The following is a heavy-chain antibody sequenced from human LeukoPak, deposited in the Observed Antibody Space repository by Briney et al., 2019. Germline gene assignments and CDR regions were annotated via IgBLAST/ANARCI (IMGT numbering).Heavy chain of an antibody. Sequence: PGGSLRLSCAASGFTFSSHAMHWVRQAPGKGLEWVAVISYDGSNKYYADSVKGRFTISRDNSKNTLYLQMNSLRAEDTAVYYCARGGGATINWFDYWGQGTLVTVSS. D-gene: IGHD1-26*01. CDR1: GFTFSSHA. CDR3: ARGGGATINWFDY. V-gene: IGHV3-30-3*01. CDR2: ISYDGSNK. J-gene: IGHJ4*02.